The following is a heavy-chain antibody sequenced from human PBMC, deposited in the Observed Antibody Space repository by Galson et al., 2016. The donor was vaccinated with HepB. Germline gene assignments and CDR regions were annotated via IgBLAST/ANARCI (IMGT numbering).Heavy chain of an antibody. Sequence: SLRLSCAASGFTFSSHDMVWVRQAPGKGPEWVSGISGGGDSTYYADSVKGRFTISRDNSRNTLYLQINSLRPEDTAVYYCAREYYGGPGYWGQGTLVTVSS. V-gene: IGHV3-23*01. CDR3: AREYYGGPGY. J-gene: IGHJ4*02. CDR1: GFTFSSHD. D-gene: IGHD4-23*01. CDR2: ISGGGDST.